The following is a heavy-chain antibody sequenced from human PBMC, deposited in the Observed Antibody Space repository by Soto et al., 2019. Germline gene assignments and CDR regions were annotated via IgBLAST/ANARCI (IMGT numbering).Heavy chain of an antibody. D-gene: IGHD3-9*01. CDR2: IYYSGST. CDR3: VRELRYFDQTFDP. J-gene: IGHJ5*02. Sequence: PSETLSLTCTVSGGSVSSGSYYWSWIRQPPGKGLEWIGYIYYSGSTNYNPSLKSRVTISVDTSKNQFSLKLSSVTAADTAVYYCVRELRYFDQTFDPWGQGTLVTVSS. V-gene: IGHV4-61*01. CDR1: GGSVSSGSYY.